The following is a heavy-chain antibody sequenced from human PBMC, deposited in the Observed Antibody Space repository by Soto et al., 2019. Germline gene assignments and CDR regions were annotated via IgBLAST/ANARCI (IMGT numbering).Heavy chain of an antibody. CDR3: ASDVLRYFDGLSLASFKSRAFDI. CDR2: ISSSSSTI. D-gene: IGHD3-9*01. J-gene: IGHJ3*02. Sequence: EVQLVESGGGLVQPGGSLRLSCAASGFTFSSYSMNWVRQAPGKGLEWVSYISSSSSTIYYADSVKGRFTISRDNAKNSLYLQMTSLRDEDTAVYYCASDVLRYFDGLSLASFKSRAFDIWGQGTMVTVSS. CDR1: GFTFSSYS. V-gene: IGHV3-48*02.